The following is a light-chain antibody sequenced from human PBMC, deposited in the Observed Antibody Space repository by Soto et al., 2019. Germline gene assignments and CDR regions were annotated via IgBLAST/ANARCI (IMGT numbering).Light chain of an antibody. CDR1: QNLNTY. V-gene: IGKV3-11*01. CDR3: QQRAVWPLT. J-gene: IGKJ4*01. CDR2: DGP. Sequence: EIVLTQSPATLSLSPGEKATLSCRASQNLNTYLAWYQQKPGQSPSLLIYDGPNRASGVPARFSGSGSGTDFTLTISSLEPEDFAVYFCQQRAVWPLTFGGGTKVDIK.